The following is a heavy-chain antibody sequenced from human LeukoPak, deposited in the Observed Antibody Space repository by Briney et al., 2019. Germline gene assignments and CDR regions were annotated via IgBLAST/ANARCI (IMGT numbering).Heavy chain of an antibody. V-gene: IGHV3-21*01. J-gene: IGHJ4*02. CDR1: GFTFSSYS. D-gene: IGHD6-6*01. CDR3: AREYSSSHYFDY. Sequence: GESLKISCAASGFTFSSYSMNWVRQAPGKGLEWVSSISSSSSYIYYADSVKGRFTISRDNAKNSLYLQMNSLRAEDTAVYYCAREYSSSHYFDYWGQGTLVTVSS. CDR2: ISSSSSYI.